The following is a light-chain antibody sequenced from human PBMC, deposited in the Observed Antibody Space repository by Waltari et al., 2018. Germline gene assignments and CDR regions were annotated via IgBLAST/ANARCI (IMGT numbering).Light chain of an antibody. J-gene: IGLJ2*01. CDR2: DVS. CDR1: SSDVGGYNY. V-gene: IGLV2-23*02. Sequence: QSALTQPASVSGSPGQSITISCTGTSSDVGGYNYFPLYPQYPGKAPKLMIYDVSKRPSGVSNRFSGSKSGNTASLTISGLQAEDEADYYCCSYAGSFTHVLFGGGTKLTVL. CDR3: CSYAGSFTHVL.